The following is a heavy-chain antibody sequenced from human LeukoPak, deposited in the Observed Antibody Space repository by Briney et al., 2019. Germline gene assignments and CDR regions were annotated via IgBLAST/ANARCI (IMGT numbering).Heavy chain of an antibody. D-gene: IGHD3-10*01. Sequence: PGGSLRLSCAASEFTFSSYGMSWVRQAPGKGLEWVSAISGSGGSTYYADSVKGRFTISRDNSKNTLYLQMNSLRAEDTAVYYCAKTQLITMVRGVIGWFDPWGQGTLVTVSS. CDR1: EFTFSSYG. CDR3: AKTQLITMVRGVIGWFDP. V-gene: IGHV3-23*01. CDR2: ISGSGGST. J-gene: IGHJ5*02.